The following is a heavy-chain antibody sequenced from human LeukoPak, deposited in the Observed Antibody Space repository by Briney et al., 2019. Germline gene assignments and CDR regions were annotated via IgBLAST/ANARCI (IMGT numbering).Heavy chain of an antibody. Sequence: GGSLRLSCAASGFTFSSYAMHWVRQAPGKGLEWVAVISYDGSSKYYADSVKGRFTISRDNSKNTLYLQMNSLRAEDTAVYYCATTPTPDDYGDFAGGDYWGQGTLVTVSS. J-gene: IGHJ4*02. V-gene: IGHV3-30-3*01. CDR3: ATTPTPDDYGDFAGGDY. CDR1: GFTFSSYA. D-gene: IGHD4-17*01. CDR2: ISYDGSSK.